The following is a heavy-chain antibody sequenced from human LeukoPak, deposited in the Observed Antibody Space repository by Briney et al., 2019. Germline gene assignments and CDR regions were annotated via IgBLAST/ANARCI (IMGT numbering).Heavy chain of an antibody. CDR1: GGTFSSYA. CDR2: IIPIFGTA. J-gene: IGHJ4*02. V-gene: IGHV1-69*05. CDR3: ASQIILLDCSSTSCYYYFDY. Sequence: GSSVKVSCKASGGTFSSYAISWVRQAPGQGLEWMGGIIPIFGTANYAQKFQGRVTITTDESTSTAYMELSSLRSEDTAVYYCASQIILLDCSSTSCYYYFDYWGQGTLVTVSS. D-gene: IGHD2-2*01.